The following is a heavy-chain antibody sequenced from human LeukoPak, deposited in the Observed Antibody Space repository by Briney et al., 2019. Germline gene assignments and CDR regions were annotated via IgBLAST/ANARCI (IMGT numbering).Heavy chain of an antibody. J-gene: IGHJ4*02. CDR2: ISSSSSYI. CDR3: AKDRQRGVIGFHSDY. Sequence: TGGSLRLSCAASGFTFSSYSMNWVRQAPGKGLEWVSSISSSSSYIYYADSVKGRFTISRDNAKNSLYPQMNSLGAEDTAVYYCAKDRQRGVIGFHSDYWGQGTLVTVSS. D-gene: IGHD3-16*02. CDR1: GFTFSSYS. V-gene: IGHV3-21*01.